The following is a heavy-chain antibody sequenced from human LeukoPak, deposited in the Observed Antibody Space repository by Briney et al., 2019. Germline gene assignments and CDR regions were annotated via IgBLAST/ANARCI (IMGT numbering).Heavy chain of an antibody. CDR1: GYSISSGYY. J-gene: IGHJ4*02. CDR3: ARRGSGWYIYY. V-gene: IGHV4-38-2*02. D-gene: IGHD6-19*01. CDR2: IYHSGST. Sequence: SETLSLTCTVSGYSISSGYYWGWIRQPPGKGLEWIGSIYHSGSTYYNPSLKSRVTISVDTSKNQFSLKLSSVTAADTAVYYCARRGSGWYIYYWGQGTLVTVSS.